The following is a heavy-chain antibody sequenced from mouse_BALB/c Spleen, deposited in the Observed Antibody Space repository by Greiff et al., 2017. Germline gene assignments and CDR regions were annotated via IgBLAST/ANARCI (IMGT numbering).Heavy chain of an antibody. J-gene: IGHJ2*01. V-gene: IGHV5-17*02. CDR2: ISSGSSTI. D-gene: IGHD2-1*01. CDR3: ARYGNYALFDY. Sequence: EVNVVESGGGLVQPGGSRKLSCAASGFTFSSFGMHWVRQAPEKGLEWVAYISSGSSTIYYADTVKGRFTISRDNPKNTLFLQMTSLRSEDTAMYYCARYGNYALFDYWGQGTTLTVSS. CDR1: GFTFSSFG.